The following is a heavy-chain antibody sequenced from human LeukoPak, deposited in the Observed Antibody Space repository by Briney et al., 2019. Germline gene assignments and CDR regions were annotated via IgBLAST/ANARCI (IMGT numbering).Heavy chain of an antibody. D-gene: IGHD3-10*01. CDR3: ARGGVYYYGSGSSNWFDP. V-gene: IGHV4-59*01. CDR1: GGSISSYY. CDR2: IYYSGST. Sequence: SETLSLXCTVSGGSISSYYWSWIRQPPGKGLEWIGYIYYSGSTNYNPSLKSRVTISVDTSKNQFSLKLSSVTAADTAVYYCARGGVYYYGSGSSNWFDPWGQGTLVTVSS. J-gene: IGHJ5*02.